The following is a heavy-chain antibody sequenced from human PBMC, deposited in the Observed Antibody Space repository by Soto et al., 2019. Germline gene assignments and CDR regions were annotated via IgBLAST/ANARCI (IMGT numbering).Heavy chain of an antibody. V-gene: IGHV1-2*04. CDR2: INPKSGGT. CDR1: GYSFTDYH. J-gene: IGHJ6*02. Sequence: ASVKVSCKASGYSFTDYHIHWVRQAPGQGLEWLGRINPKSGGTSTAQKFQGWVTMTTDTSISTASMELTRLTSDDTAIYYCARGDSTDCSNGVCSFFYTLDIDVWGQGTTVTVSS. D-gene: IGHD2-8*01. CDR3: ARGDSTDCSNGVCSFFYTLDIDV.